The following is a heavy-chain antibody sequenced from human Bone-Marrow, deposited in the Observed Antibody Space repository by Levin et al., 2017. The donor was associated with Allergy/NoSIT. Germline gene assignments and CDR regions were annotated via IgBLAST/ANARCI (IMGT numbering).Heavy chain of an antibody. D-gene: IGHD2-15*01. Sequence: GGSLRLSCAASGFTLINYVMSWVRQAPGKGLYWVSSVSGSGYTTYYADSVKGQFTISRDNSKNTLHLQLNSLTAADTAVYFCAKHGGSRYCSGGSCYRAHVDYWGQGALVTVSS. J-gene: IGHJ4*02. CDR1: GFTLINYV. CDR2: VSGSGYTT. CDR3: AKHGGSRYCSGGSCYRAHVDY. V-gene: IGHV3-23*01.